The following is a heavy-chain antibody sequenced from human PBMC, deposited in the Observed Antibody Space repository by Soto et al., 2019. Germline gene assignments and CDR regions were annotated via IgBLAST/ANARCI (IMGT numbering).Heavy chain of an antibody. D-gene: IGHD6-13*01. Sequence: LRLSCAASGFTFSSYGMHWVRQAPGKGLEWVAVIWYDGSNKYYADSVKGRFTISRDNSKNTLYLQMNSLRAEDTAVYYCARGGSSWVQYYYYMDVWGKGTTVTVSS. CDR1: GFTFSSYG. CDR2: IWYDGSNK. CDR3: ARGGSSWVQYYYYMDV. J-gene: IGHJ6*03. V-gene: IGHV3-33*01.